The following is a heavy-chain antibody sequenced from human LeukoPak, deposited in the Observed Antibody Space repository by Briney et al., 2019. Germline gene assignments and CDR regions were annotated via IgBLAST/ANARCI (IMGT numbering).Heavy chain of an antibody. CDR3: ARDLLSLPHKYFDS. J-gene: IGHJ4*02. D-gene: IGHD3-16*01. Sequence: GGSLRLSCAASGFTFSTYGMHWVRQAPGKGLEWVAFIRYDGSNKYYADSVKGRFTISRDNSKNTLYLQMNSLRAEDTAVYYCARDLLSLPHKYFDSWGQGTLVTVSS. V-gene: IGHV3-30*02. CDR1: GFTFSTYG. CDR2: IRYDGSNK.